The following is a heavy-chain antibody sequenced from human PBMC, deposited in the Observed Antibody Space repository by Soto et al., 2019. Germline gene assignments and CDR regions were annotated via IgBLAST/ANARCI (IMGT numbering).Heavy chain of an antibody. CDR2: MNPNSGNT. Sequence: SVKVSCKASGYTFTSYDINWVRQATGQGREWTGWMNPNSGNTGYAQKFQGRVTMTRNTSISTAYMELSSLRSEDTAVYYCARDSSGGSGSYGERFDPWGQGTLVTVAS. V-gene: IGHV1-8*01. J-gene: IGHJ5*02. CDR3: ARDSSGGSGSYGERFDP. D-gene: IGHD3-10*01. CDR1: GYTFTSYD.